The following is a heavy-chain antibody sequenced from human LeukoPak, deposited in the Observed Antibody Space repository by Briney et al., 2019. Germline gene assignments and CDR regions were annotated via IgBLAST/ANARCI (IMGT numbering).Heavy chain of an antibody. CDR1: GFTFSSYA. J-gene: IGHJ4*02. CDR3: AKSNSGYLRPFDY. Sequence: PGVSLRLSCAASGFTFSSYAMSWVRQAPGKGLEWVSAIGGGGGGTYYADSVKGRFTVSRDNTKNTLYLQVNSLRAEDTAVYYCAKSNSGYLRPFDYWGQGTLVTVSS. CDR2: IGGGGGGT. D-gene: IGHD3-22*01. V-gene: IGHV3-23*01.